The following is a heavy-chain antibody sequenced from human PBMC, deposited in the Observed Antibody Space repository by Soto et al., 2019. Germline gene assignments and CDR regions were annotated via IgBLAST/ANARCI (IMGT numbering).Heavy chain of an antibody. CDR2: IKSDGSER. V-gene: IGHV3-7*01. Sequence: EVQLVESGGGLVQPGGSLRLSCAASGFTFSTYWMTWVRQAPGKGLEWVANIKSDGSERYYVDSVKGRFTISRDNTKNSLYLQMNSLRVEDPAVYYCAQDRSDYWGQGTLVTVSS. CDR3: AQDRSDY. CDR1: GFTFSTYW. J-gene: IGHJ4*02.